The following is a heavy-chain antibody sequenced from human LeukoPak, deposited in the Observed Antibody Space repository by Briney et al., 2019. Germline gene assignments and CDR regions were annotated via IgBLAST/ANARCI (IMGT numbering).Heavy chain of an antibody. Sequence: GGSLRLSCAASGFTFSSYGMSWVRQAPGKGLEWVSAISGSGGSTNYADSVKGRFTISRDNSGSTVYLQMNTLRAEDTAVYYCAKAWREDGDYWSFNYWGQGALVTVSS. CDR2: ISGSGGST. D-gene: IGHD4-17*01. CDR1: GFTFSSYG. J-gene: IGHJ4*02. V-gene: IGHV3-23*01. CDR3: AKAWREDGDYWSFNY.